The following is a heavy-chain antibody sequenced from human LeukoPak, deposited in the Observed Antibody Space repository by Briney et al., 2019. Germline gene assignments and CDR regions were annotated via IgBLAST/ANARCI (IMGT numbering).Heavy chain of an antibody. J-gene: IGHJ4*02. Sequence: GGSLRLSCAASGFTFSSNYMSWVRQAPGKGLEWVSVIYSGGSTYYADSVKGRFTISRDNSKNTLYLQMNSLGAEDTAVYYCARDEVGYYGSGTPQDYWGQGTLVTVSS. CDR2: IYSGGST. CDR3: ARDEVGYYGSGTPQDY. D-gene: IGHD3-10*01. CDR1: GFTFSSNY. V-gene: IGHV3-66*01.